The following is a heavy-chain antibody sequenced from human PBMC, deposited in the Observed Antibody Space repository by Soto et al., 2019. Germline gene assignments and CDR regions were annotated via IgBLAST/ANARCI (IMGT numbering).Heavy chain of an antibody. CDR3: AKDRTYYYDSSCYLSPYYYYGMDV. CDR2: ISGSGGST. J-gene: IGHJ6*02. V-gene: IGHV3-23*01. D-gene: IGHD3-22*01. CDR1: GVTFINAW. Sequence: GGFLRLSCAASGVTFINAWMNWVRQAPGKGLEWVSAISGSGGSTYYADTVKGRFTISRDNSKNTLYLQMNSLRAEDTAVYYCAKDRTYYYDSSCYLSPYYYYGMDVWGQGTTVTVSS.